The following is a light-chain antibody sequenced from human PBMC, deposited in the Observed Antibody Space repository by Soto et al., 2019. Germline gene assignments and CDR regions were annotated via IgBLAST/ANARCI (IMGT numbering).Light chain of an antibody. CDR1: SSNIGSSY. CDR2: NNN. J-gene: IGLJ1*01. CDR3: AAWGDRVSGYV. Sequence: QSVLTQPPSTSGTPGQSVTISCSGSSSNIGSSYVFWFQHLPGTAPKLLMYNNNQRPSGVPDRVSASKSGTSASLAISGLRYEDEADYYCAAWGDRVSGYVFGNGKKLTVL. V-gene: IGLV1-47*02.